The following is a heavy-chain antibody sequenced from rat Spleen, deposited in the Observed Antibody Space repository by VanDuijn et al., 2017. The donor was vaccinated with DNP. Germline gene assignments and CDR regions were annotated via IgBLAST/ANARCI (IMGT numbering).Heavy chain of an antibody. D-gene: IGHD5-1*01. CDR3: VTRGTGSDNWFAY. CDR2: VNTGGGIT. J-gene: IGHJ3*01. V-gene: IGHV5-25*01. Sequence: EVQLVESGGGLVQPGRSLKLSCAASGFTFSDYYMAWVRQAPSRGLEWVASVNTGGGITYYRDSVKGRFIVSRDNAKSTLDLQMDSLRSEDTATYYCVTRGTGSDNWFAYWGQGTLVTVSS. CDR1: GFTFSDYY.